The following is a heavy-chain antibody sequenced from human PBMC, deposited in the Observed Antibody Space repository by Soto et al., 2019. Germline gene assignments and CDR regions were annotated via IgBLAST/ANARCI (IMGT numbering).Heavy chain of an antibody. CDR3: ARDQGIEGHNAFDI. Sequence: ASVKVSCKASGYTFTGYYMHWVRQAPGQGLEWMGWINPNSGGTNYAQKFQGWVTMTRDTSISTAYMELSRLRSDDTAVYYCARDQGIEGHNAFDIWGQGTMVTVSS. V-gene: IGHV1-2*04. D-gene: IGHD2-21*01. CDR1: GYTFTGYY. CDR2: INPNSGGT. J-gene: IGHJ3*02.